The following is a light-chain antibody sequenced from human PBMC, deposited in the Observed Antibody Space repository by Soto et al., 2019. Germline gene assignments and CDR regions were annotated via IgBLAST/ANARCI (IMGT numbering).Light chain of an antibody. J-gene: IGLJ2*01. CDR3: AAWHDSLNGPV. CDR1: SSNIGSHT. CDR2: SNN. V-gene: IGLV1-44*01. Sequence: QSVLTQPPSASGTPGQRVTISCSGGSSNIGSHTVNWYQHLPGTAPKLLIYSNNQRPSGVPDRFSGSVSGTSASLAISGLQSEDEADYYCAAWHDSLNGPVFGGGTKVTLL.